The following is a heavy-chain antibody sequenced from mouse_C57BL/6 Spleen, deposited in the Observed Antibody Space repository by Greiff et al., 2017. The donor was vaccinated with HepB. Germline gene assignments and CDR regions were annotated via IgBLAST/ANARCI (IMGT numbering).Heavy chain of an antibody. J-gene: IGHJ2*01. V-gene: IGHV1-42*01. Sequence: EVQLQQSGPELVKPGASVKISCKASGYSFTGYYMNWVKQSPEKSLEWIGEINPSTGGTTYNQKFKAKATLTVDKSSSTAYMQLKSLTSEDSAVYYCARPYYYGSSYFDYWGQGTTLTVSS. CDR1: GYSFTGYY. CDR3: ARPYYYGSSYFDY. D-gene: IGHD1-1*01. CDR2: INPSTGGT.